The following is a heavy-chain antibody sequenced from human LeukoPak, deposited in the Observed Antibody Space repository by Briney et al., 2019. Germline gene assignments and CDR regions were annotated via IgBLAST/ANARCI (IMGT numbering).Heavy chain of an antibody. D-gene: IGHD6-6*01. V-gene: IGHV1-69*13. Sequence: SVKVSCKASGGTFSSYAISWVRQAPGQGLEWMGGIIPIFGTANYAQKSQGRVTITADESTSTAYMELSSLRSEDTAVYYCARGVAARPLRAYWGQGTLVTVSS. CDR1: GGTFSSYA. CDR3: ARGVAARPLRAY. CDR2: IIPIFGTA. J-gene: IGHJ4*02.